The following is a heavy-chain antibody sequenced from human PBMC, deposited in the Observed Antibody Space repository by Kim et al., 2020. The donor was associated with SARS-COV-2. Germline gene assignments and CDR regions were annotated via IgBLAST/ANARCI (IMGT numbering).Heavy chain of an antibody. D-gene: IGHD3-16*01. CDR3: ARGKIRNSRLYDL. J-gene: IGHJ4*02. CDR1: GFTFSNYP. CDR2: VSGSGGST. Sequence: GGYLRLSCVASGFTFSNYPMNWLRQVPWKGLEWVSGVSGSGGSTFYADSLEGQFTVSRDNSKNTVFLQMNSLRADDTARYYCARGKIRNSRLYDLWGQVT. V-gene: IGHV3-23*01.